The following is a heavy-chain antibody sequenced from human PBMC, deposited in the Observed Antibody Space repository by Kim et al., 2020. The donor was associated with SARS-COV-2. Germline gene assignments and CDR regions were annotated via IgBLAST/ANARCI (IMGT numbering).Heavy chain of an antibody. CDR1: GGTFSSYA. J-gene: IGHJ6*02. D-gene: IGHD2-2*01. V-gene: IGHV1-69*13. CDR2: IIPIFGTA. CDR3: ARDGSGEYCSSTSCLYYYYYGMDV. Sequence: SVKVSCKASGGTFSSYAISWVRQAPGQGLEWMGGIIPIFGTANYAQKFQGRVTITADESTSTAYMELSSLRSEDTAVYYCARDGSGEYCSSTSCLYYYYYGMDVWGQGTTVTVSS.